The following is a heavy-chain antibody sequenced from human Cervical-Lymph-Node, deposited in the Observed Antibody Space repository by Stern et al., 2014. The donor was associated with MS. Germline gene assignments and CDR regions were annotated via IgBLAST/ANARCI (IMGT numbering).Heavy chain of an antibody. Sequence: EEQLVESGGTLVQPGGSLRLSCAASGFSFTYAMSWVRQAPGKGLEWVSTISDTGGSTYYADSVKGRFTISRDNSKNTLYLQMNSLRAEDTAVYYCAKDGYSSSWPANFDYWGQGTLVTVSS. CDR1: GFSFTYA. CDR2: ISDTGGST. V-gene: IGHV3-23*04. J-gene: IGHJ4*02. CDR3: AKDGYSSSWPANFDY. D-gene: IGHD6-13*01.